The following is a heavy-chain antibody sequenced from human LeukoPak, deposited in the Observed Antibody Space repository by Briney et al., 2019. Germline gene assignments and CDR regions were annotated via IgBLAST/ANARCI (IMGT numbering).Heavy chain of an antibody. CDR2: ISGSGGST. D-gene: IGHD5-12*01. CDR1: GFTFSSYA. V-gene: IGHV3-23*01. CDR3: AKGSPWLNKGDWFDP. Sequence: GGSLRLSCAASGFTFSSYAMSWVRQAPGEGLEWVSAISGSGGSTYYADSVKGRFTISRDNSKNTLYLQMNSLRAEDSAVYYCAKGSPWLNKGDWFDPWGQGTLVTVSS. J-gene: IGHJ5*02.